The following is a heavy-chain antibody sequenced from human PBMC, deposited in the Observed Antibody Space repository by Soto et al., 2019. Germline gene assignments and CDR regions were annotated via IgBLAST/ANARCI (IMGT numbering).Heavy chain of an antibody. J-gene: IGHJ3*02. CDR3: AGGGGVGVAGSAAFDM. CDR1: GYPVTAYY. D-gene: IGHD3-3*01. Sequence: QLHLVQSGAVVKKPGASVTVSCSASGYPVTAYYMHWVRQAPGRGLEWMGGINPATGAAKYTQTFQGRVTMARETATNTGFMELGGLTSEDTALFYWAGGGGVGVAGSAAFDMWGQGTLVTVSS. V-gene: IGHV1-2*02. CDR2: INPATGAA.